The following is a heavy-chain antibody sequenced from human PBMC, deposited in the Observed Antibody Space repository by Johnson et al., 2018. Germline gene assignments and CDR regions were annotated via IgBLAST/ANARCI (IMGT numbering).Heavy chain of an antibody. CDR1: GHTFTSYD. Sequence: VQLGESGAEVKKPRASVKVSCKASGHTFTSYDINWVRQATGQGLEWMGWMNPKRGNTGYAQKFQGRVTMTRNTSISTAYMELISLRSADAAVYYWAMNKGYCSGCSCSHYYGMDVWGQGTTGTVSS. V-gene: IGHV1-8*01. CDR2: MNPKRGNT. D-gene: IGHD2-15*01. J-gene: IGHJ6*02. CDR3: AMNKGYCSGCSCSHYYGMDV.